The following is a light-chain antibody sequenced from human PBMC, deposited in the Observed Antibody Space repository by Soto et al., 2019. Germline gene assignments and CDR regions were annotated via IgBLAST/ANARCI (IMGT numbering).Light chain of an antibody. J-gene: IGLJ2*01. CDR2: EVT. CDR3: SSYAGTNKLI. CDR1: SSDVGGYNS. V-gene: IGLV2-8*01. Sequence: QSALTQPPSTSGSPGQSVTMSCTGTSSDVGGYNSVSWYQQHPGKAPKLMIFEVTKRPPGVPDRFSGSKSGYTASLTVSGVQAEDEADYYCSSYAGTNKLIFGGGTKLTVL.